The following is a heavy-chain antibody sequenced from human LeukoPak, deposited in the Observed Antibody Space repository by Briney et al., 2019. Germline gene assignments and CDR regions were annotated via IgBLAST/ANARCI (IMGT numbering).Heavy chain of an antibody. CDR1: GYSFTSYW. Sequence: GESLKISCKGSGYSFTSYWIGWVRQMPGKGLEWMGIIYPGDSDTRYSPSFQGQVTISADKSISTAYLQWSSLKASDTAMYYYARHSGSYHVGNAFDIWGQGTMVSVSS. CDR3: ARHSGSYHVGNAFDI. V-gene: IGHV5-51*01. D-gene: IGHD1-26*01. J-gene: IGHJ3*02. CDR2: IYPGDSDT.